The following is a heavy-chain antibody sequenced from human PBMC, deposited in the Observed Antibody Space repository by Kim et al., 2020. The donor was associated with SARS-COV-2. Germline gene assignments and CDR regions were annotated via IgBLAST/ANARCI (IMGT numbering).Heavy chain of an antibody. D-gene: IGHD6-13*01. Sequence: YAQKFQGRVTITADESTSTAYMELSSLRSEDTAVYYCARTNSSSWYTFDYWGQGTLVTVSS. J-gene: IGHJ4*02. CDR3: ARTNSSSWYTFDY. V-gene: IGHV1-69*01.